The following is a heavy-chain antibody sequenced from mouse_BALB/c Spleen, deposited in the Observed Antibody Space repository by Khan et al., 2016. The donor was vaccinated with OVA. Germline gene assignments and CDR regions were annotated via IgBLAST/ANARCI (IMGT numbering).Heavy chain of an antibody. J-gene: IGHJ3*01. CDR3: ARSGYSAWFAY. CDR2: IDPENGET. Sequence: VQLKQSGAELVRPGALVKLSCKASDFNIKDYYMHWVKQRPEQGLEWIGWIDPENGETVYDPKFQGKAIMTADTSSNTAYLQLSSLTSEDTAVXYCARSGYSAWFAYWGQGTLVTVSA. V-gene: IGHV14-1*02. CDR1: DFNIKDYY.